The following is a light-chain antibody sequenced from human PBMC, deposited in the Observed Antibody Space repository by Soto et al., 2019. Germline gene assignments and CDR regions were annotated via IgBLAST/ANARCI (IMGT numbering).Light chain of an antibody. V-gene: IGLV2-14*01. CDR3: SSYTTNITPVV. CDR2: EVS. CDR1: SSDIGGYNF. J-gene: IGLJ2*01. Sequence: LTQPASVSGSPGQSITISCTGTSSDIGGYNFVSWYHQHPGKAPKLMIYEVSNRPSGVSDRFSGSKSGNTASLTISGLQAEDEADYYCSSYTTNITPVVFGGGTKVTVL.